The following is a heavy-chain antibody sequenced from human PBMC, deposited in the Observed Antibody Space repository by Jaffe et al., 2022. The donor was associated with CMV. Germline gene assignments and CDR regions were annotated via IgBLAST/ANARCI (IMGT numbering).Heavy chain of an antibody. CDR2: IYYSGST. Sequence: QLQLQESGPGLVKPSETLSLTCTVSGGSISSSSYYWGWIRQPPGKGLEWIGSIYYSGSTYYNPSLKSRVTISVDTSKNQFSLKLSSVTAADTAVYYCARTARYCSSTSCYARWFDPWGQGTLVTVSS. CDR3: ARTARYCSSTSCYARWFDP. CDR1: GGSISSSSYY. D-gene: IGHD2-2*01. V-gene: IGHV4-39*01. J-gene: IGHJ5*02.